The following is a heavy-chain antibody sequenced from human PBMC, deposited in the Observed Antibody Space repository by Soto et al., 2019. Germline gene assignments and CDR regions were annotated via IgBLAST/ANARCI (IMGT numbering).Heavy chain of an antibody. V-gene: IGHV3-23*01. J-gene: IGHJ6*02. Sequence: GGSLRLSCAASGFTFSSYAMSWVRQAPGKGLEWVSAISGSGGSTYYADSVKGRFTISRDNSKNTLYLQMNSLRAEDTAVYYCAKDHCSGGSCYSEWAPYYYYGMDVWGQGTTVTVS. CDR3: AKDHCSGGSCYSEWAPYYYYGMDV. CDR1: GFTFSSYA. D-gene: IGHD2-15*01. CDR2: ISGSGGST.